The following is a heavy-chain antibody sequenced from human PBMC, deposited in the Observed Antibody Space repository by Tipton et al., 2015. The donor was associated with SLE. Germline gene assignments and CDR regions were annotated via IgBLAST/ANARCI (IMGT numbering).Heavy chain of an antibody. V-gene: IGHV4-30-2*01. J-gene: IGHJ4*02. CDR3: ARSHLEWSHVFDY. CDR1: GGSVSSRTYS. D-gene: IGHD3-3*01. CDR2: IYHTGST. Sequence: LSCEVSGGSVSSRTYSWGWIRQPPGRGLEWIGYIYHTGSTYYNPSLKSRVTISVDKSKNHFSLKLTSVTAADTAVYYCARSHLEWSHVFDYWGQGTLVTVAS.